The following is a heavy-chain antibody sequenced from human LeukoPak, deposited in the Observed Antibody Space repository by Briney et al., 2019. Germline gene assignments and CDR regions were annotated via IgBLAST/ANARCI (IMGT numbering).Heavy chain of an antibody. CDR1: GGSVTDYY. CDR2: IYHTGST. D-gene: IGHD7-27*01. J-gene: IGHJ4*02. V-gene: IGHV4-59*02. CDR3: ASRKLGNDY. Sequence: SETQSLTCTISGGSVTDYYGSWIRQSPGKGLEWIGYIYHTGSTSYSPSLKSRVTISADTSQNQFSLKLSSVTAADTAVYYCASRKLGNDYWGQGTLVTVSS.